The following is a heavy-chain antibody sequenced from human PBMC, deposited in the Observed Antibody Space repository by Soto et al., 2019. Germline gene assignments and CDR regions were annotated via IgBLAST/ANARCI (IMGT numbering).Heavy chain of an antibody. J-gene: IGHJ6*02. D-gene: IGHD2-2*01. CDR1: GFTFSSYA. V-gene: IGHV3-30-3*01. Sequence: GGSLRLSCAASGFTFSSYAMHWVRQAPGKGLEWVAVISYDGSNKYYADSVKGRFTISRDNSKNTLYLQMNSLRAEDTAVYYCARDTGYCSSTSCYVLRYYGMDVWGQGTTVTVSS. CDR2: ISYDGSNK. CDR3: ARDTGYCSSTSCYVLRYYGMDV.